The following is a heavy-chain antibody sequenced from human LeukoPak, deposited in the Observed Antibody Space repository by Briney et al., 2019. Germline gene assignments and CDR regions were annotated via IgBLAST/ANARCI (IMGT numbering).Heavy chain of an antibody. D-gene: IGHD3-3*01. Sequence: PSQTLSLTCTVSGGSISSGTYYWSWIRQPAGKGLEWIGRISTSGSANYNPSLKSRVTISVDTSKNQFSLKLSSVTAADTAVYYCARANDFWSLGGNWYFDLWGRGTLVTVSS. CDR1: GGSISSGTYY. CDR2: ISTSGSA. V-gene: IGHV4-61*02. J-gene: IGHJ2*01. CDR3: ARANDFWSLGGNWYFDL.